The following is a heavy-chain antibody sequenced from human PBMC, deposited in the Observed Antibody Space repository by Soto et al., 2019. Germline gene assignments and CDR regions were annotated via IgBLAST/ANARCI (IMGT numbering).Heavy chain of an antibody. D-gene: IGHD2-8*02. CDR3: ARGDYGTGGYPFPYFDY. Sequence: HEHLVQSGAEVKRPGASLKVSCKASGYSFTGYYIHWVRQAPGQGLEWMGWINPDSGATNYAQNFQGRVTLTSDTSISTASMDLTSLTSPDTAVYYCARGDYGTGGYPFPYFDYWGQGTLVIVSS. CDR2: INPDSGAT. V-gene: IGHV1-2*02. CDR1: GYSFTGYY. J-gene: IGHJ4*02.